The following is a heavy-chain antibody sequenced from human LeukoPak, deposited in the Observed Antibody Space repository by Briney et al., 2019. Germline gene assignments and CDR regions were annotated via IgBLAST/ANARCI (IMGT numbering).Heavy chain of an antibody. CDR1: GYNFTSYW. J-gene: IGHJ6*03. D-gene: IGHD4-11*01. CDR3: ARLYGERTTVTTFSYYYYYMDV. CDR2: IYPGDSDT. Sequence: GESRKISCKGSGYNFTSYWIGWVRQMPGKGLEWMGIIYPGDSDTRYSPSFQGQVTISADQSISTAYLQWSSLKASDTAMYYCARLYGERTTVTTFSYYYYYMDVWGKGTTVTVSS. V-gene: IGHV5-51*01.